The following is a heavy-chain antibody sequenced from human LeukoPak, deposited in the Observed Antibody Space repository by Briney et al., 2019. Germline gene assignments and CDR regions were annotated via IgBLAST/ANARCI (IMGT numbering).Heavy chain of an antibody. CDR2: IRYDGSNK. Sequence: GGSLRLSCAASGFTFSSYGMHWVRQAPGKGLEWVAFIRYDGSNKYYADSVKGRFTISRDNSKNTLYLQMNSLRAEDTAVYYCAKDARVGPEGHAFDIWGQGTMVTVSS. CDR1: GFTFSSYG. D-gene: IGHD1-14*01. CDR3: AKDARVGPEGHAFDI. V-gene: IGHV3-30*02. J-gene: IGHJ3*02.